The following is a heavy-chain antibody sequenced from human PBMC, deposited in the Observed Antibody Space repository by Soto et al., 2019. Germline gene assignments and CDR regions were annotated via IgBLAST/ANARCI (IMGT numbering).Heavy chain of an antibody. D-gene: IGHD4-17*01. J-gene: IGHJ6*02. CDR2: IDPSDSYT. CDR3: ARHVPGPQMPISRWYGMDV. CDR1: GYSFTSYW. V-gene: IGHV5-10-1*01. Sequence: PGESLKISCKGSGYSFTSYWISWVRQMPGKGLEWMGRIDPSDSYTNYSPSFQGHVTISADKSISTAYLQWSSLKASDTAMYYCARHVPGPQMPISRWYGMDVWGQGTTVTVSS.